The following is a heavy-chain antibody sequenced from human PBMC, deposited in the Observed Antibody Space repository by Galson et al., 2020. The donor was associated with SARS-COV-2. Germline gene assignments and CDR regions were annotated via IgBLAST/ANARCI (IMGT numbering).Heavy chain of an antibody. V-gene: IGHV4-34*01. CDR2: INHRGST. CDR1: GGSFSGYY. D-gene: IGHD6-19*01. CDR3: ARGVSGYDRPASSGWYYFDY. J-gene: IGHJ4*02. Sequence: SETLSLTCAVYGGSFSGYYWSWIRQPPGKGLEWIGEINHRGSTNYNPSLKSRVTISVDTSKNQFSLKLSSVTAADTAVYYCARGVSGYDRPASSGWYYFDYWGQGTLVTVSS.